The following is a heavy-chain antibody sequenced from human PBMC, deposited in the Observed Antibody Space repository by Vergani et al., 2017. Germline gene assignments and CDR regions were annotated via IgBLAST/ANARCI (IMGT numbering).Heavy chain of an antibody. D-gene: IGHD6-13*01. Sequence: EVQLLESGGGLVQPGGSLRLTCAASEFTFSNYAMNWVRQAPGKGLEWVSGISGSGVSAYYTDSVKGRFTISRDNAKNSLYLQMNSLRAEDMALYYCAKGGIAAAGPFDYWGQGTLVTVSS. CDR2: ISGSGVSA. V-gene: IGHV3-23*01. CDR3: AKGGIAAAGPFDY. J-gene: IGHJ4*02. CDR1: EFTFSNYA.